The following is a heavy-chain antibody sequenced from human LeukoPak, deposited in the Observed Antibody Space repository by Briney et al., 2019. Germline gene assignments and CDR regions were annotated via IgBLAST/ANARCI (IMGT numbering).Heavy chain of an antibody. V-gene: IGHV4-39*01. J-gene: IGHJ5*02. Sequence: PSETLSLTCTVSGGSISSSSYYWGWIRQPPGRGLEWIGSIYYSGSTYYNPSLKSRVTISVDTSKNQFSLKLSSVTAADTAVYYCARQPSNYDFWGSGWFDPWGQGTLVTVSS. D-gene: IGHD3-3*01. CDR2: IYYSGST. CDR3: ARQPSNYDFWGSGWFDP. CDR1: GGSISSSSYY.